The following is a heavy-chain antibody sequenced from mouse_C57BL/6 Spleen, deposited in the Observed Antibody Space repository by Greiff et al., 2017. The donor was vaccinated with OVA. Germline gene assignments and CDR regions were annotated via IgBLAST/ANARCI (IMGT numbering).Heavy chain of an antibody. J-gene: IGHJ4*01. CDR1: GYTFTDYE. Sequence: VQLQESGAELVRPGASVTLSCKASGYTFTDYEMHWVKQTPVHGLEWIGAIDPETGGTAYNQKFKGKAILTADKSSSTAYMELRSLTSEDSAVYYCTRRLLYYAMDYWGLGTSVTVSS. V-gene: IGHV1-15*01. D-gene: IGHD3-2*02. CDR2: IDPETGGT. CDR3: TRRLLYYAMDY.